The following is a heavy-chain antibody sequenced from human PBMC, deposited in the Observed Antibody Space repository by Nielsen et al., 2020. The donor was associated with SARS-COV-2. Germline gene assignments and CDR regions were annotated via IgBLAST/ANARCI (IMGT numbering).Heavy chain of an antibody. V-gene: IGHV5-51*01. J-gene: IGHJ6*02. CDR1: GYSFTSYW. CDR3: ARNERIAATPHPYYYGMDV. D-gene: IGHD2-15*01. CDR2: IYPGDSDT. Sequence: GESLKISCKGSGYSFTSYWIGWVRQMPGKGPEWMGIIYPGDSDTRYSPSFQGQVTISADKSISTAYLQWSSLKASDTAMYYCARNERIAATPHPYYYGMDVWGQGTTVTVSS.